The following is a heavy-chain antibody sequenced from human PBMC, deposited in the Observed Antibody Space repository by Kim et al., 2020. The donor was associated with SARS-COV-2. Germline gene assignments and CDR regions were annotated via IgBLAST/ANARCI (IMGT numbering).Heavy chain of an antibody. Sequence: SETLSLTCTVSGGSISSGGYYWSWIRQHPGKGLEWIGYIYYSGSTYYNPSLKSRVTISVDTSKNQFSLKLSSVTAADTAVYYCARDFYYGSGSHDNGMDVWGQGTTVTVSS. V-gene: IGHV4-31*03. J-gene: IGHJ6*02. CDR1: GGSISSGGYY. CDR2: IYYSGST. D-gene: IGHD3-10*01. CDR3: ARDFYYGSGSHDNGMDV.